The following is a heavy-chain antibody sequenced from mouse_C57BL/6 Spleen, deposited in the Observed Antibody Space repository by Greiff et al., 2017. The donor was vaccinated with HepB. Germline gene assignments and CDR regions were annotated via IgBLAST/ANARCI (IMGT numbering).Heavy chain of an antibody. J-gene: IGHJ3*01. CDR1: GYTFTSYW. Sequence: VQLQQPGAELVKPGASVKLSCKASGYTFTSYWMHWVKQRPEQGLEWIGMIHPNSGSTNYNEKFKSKATLTVDKSSSTAYMQLSSLTSEDSAVYYCARGNYSNYVGTWFAYWGQGTLVTVSA. V-gene: IGHV1-64*01. D-gene: IGHD2-5*01. CDR3: ARGNYSNYVGTWFAY. CDR2: IHPNSGST.